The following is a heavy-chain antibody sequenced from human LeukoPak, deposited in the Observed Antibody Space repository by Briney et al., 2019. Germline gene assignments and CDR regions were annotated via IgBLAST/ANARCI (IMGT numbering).Heavy chain of an antibody. Sequence: SETLSLTCTVSGGSISSYYWSWIRQPPGKGLEWIGYIYYSGSTYYNPSLKSRVTISVDTSKNQFSLKLSSVTAADTAVYYCAGVGIVIWGPTRAYWGQEPLVPVSS. J-gene: IGHJ4*02. V-gene: IGHV4-59*08. CDR3: AGVGIVIWGPTRAY. CDR1: GGSISSYY. D-gene: IGHD2/OR15-2a*01. CDR2: IYYSGST.